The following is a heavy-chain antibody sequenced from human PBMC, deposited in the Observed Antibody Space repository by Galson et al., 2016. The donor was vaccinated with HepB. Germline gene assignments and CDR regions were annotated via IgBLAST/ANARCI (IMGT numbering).Heavy chain of an antibody. CDR3: TKRCMTNTCHNADDF. D-gene: IGHD2-8*01. J-gene: IGHJ4*02. V-gene: IGHV3-21*04. CDR2: IKNSNGDV. CDR1: GFTFSTYT. Sequence: SLRLSCAASGFTFSTYTLNWVRQAPGKGLEWVSSIKNSNGDVYYEDSVKGRFTISRDDSKSTLYLRMDSLRVEDTATYHCTKRCMTNTCHNADDFWGQGTLVTVSS.